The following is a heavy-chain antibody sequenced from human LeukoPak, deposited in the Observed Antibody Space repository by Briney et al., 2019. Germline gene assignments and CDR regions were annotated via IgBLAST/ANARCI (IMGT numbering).Heavy chain of an antibody. V-gene: IGHV4-30-4*08. CDR1: GGSISSGDYY. Sequence: SETLSLTCTVSGGSISSGDYYWSWIRQPPGKGLEWIGYIYYSGSTYYNPSLKSRVTISVDTSKNQFSLKLSSVTAADTAAYYCARDLGATYYYYYMDVWGKGTTVTVSS. J-gene: IGHJ6*03. CDR3: ARDLGATYYYYYMDV. CDR2: IYYSGST.